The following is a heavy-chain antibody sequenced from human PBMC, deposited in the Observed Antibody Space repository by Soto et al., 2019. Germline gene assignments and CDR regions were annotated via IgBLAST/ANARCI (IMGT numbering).Heavy chain of an antibody. CDR1: GFTVSSNY. Sequence: GGSLRLSCAASGFTVSSNYMSWVRQAPGKGLEWVSVIYSGGSTYYADSVKGRFTISRDNSKYTLYLQMNSLRAEDTAVYYCARDRYYGSGSYYYYYYMDVWGKGTTVTVS. CDR3: ARDRYYGSGSYYYYYYMDV. CDR2: IYSGGST. V-gene: IGHV3-53*01. D-gene: IGHD3-10*01. J-gene: IGHJ6*03.